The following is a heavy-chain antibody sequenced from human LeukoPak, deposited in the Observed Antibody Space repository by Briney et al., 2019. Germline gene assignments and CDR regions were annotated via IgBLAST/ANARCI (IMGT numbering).Heavy chain of an antibody. CDR1: GFGFDEYT. Sequence: GGSLRLSCAASGFGFDEYTMHWVRQAPGKGPEWVALIGYDGDPTFYAESVKGRFTISRDNVRNTLHLQMNNLSLEDTAVYFCIREVQVRASASLGLWGRGTLVTVS. CDR2: IGYDGDPT. V-gene: IGHV3-43*01. D-gene: IGHD1-1*01. CDR3: IREVQVRASASLGL. J-gene: IGHJ4*01.